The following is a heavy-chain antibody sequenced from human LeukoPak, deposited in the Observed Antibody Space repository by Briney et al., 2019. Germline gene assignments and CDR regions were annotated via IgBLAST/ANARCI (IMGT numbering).Heavy chain of an antibody. D-gene: IGHD6-19*01. CDR1: GFTFSSYW. CDR2: INHNGNVN. CDR3: AKDIRPGIAVADFDY. V-gene: IGHV3-7*03. J-gene: IGHJ4*02. Sequence: GGSLRLSCAASGFTFSSYWMNWARQAPGKGLEWVASINHNGNVNYYVDSVKGRFTISRDNAKNSLYLQMSNLRAEDTAVYYCAKDIRPGIAVADFDYWGQGTLVTVSS.